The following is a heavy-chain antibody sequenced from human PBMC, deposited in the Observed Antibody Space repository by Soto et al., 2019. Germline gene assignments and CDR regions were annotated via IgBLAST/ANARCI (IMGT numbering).Heavy chain of an antibody. V-gene: IGHV1-18*01. D-gene: IGHD3-10*01. CDR1: GYTFSSYG. Sequence: VQLVQSGNVVQKPGSSVKVSCKTSGYTFSSYGIIWVRQAPGQGLEWMGWISGYNGNADYAQRFRGRVNMTTDTSKTTVFMELRDLRSEDTALYFCAREGWLGELLYWGQGSLVTVS. J-gene: IGHJ4*02. CDR3: AREGWLGELLY. CDR2: ISGYNGNA.